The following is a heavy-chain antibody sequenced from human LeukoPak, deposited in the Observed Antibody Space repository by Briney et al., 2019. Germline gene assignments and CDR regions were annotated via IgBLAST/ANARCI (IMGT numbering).Heavy chain of an antibody. CDR2: IFDTGST. CDR3: ARHGGSWTFDY. J-gene: IGHJ4*02. Sequence: TTSETLSLTCTVSGGSISTIPLYWGWIRQPPGKGLEWIGSIFDTGSTYDNPSLKSRVTISVDTSRNQFSLKLTSVTAADTAVYYCARHGGSWTFDYWGQGTLVTVSS. D-gene: IGHD6-13*01. CDR1: GGSISTIPLY. V-gene: IGHV4-39*01.